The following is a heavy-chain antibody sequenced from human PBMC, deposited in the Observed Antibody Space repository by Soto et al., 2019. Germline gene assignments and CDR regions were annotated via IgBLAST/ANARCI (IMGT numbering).Heavy chain of an antibody. V-gene: IGHV4-31*03. CDR1: GGSISSGGYY. Sequence: PSETLSLTCTVSGGSISSGGYYWSWIRQHPGKGLEWIGYIYYSGSTYYNPSLKSRVTISVDTSKNQFSLKLSSVTAADTAVYYCARDLAAINLRYGPGWFDPWGQGTLVTVSS. CDR2: IYYSGST. D-gene: IGHD2-2*01. CDR3: ARDLAAINLRYGPGWFDP. J-gene: IGHJ5*02.